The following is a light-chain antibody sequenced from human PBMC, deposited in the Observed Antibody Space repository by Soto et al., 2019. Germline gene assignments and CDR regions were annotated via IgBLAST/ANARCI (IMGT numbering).Light chain of an antibody. J-gene: IGLJ3*02. CDR3: SSYAAYSTLWV. CDR1: ASDIGNYNW. V-gene: IGLV2-14*01. CDR2: QVT. Sequence: QSVLTQAASVSGSPGQSITISCTGTASDIGNYNWVSWYQQHPGKAPKVLIYQVTSRPSGVSNRFSGSKSGNTASLTISGLQAEDEAHYYCSSYAAYSTLWVFGGGTKVTVL.